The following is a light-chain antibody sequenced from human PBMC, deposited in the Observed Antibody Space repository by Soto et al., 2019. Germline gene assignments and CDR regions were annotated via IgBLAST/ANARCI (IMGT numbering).Light chain of an antibody. Sequence: QSVLTPPASVSGSPEQSITISCTGTSSDAGGYNYVSWYQQHPGKGPKLMIYEVSNRPLGVSNRVSGSKSGNTASLTISGLQAEDEADYYCTSYTSSSTLDVFGTGTKVTVL. CDR2: EVS. J-gene: IGLJ1*01. V-gene: IGLV2-14*01. CDR3: TSYTSSSTLDV. CDR1: SSDAGGYNY.